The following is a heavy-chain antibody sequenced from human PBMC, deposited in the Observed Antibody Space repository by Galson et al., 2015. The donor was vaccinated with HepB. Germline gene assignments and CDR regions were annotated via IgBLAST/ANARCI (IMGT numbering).Heavy chain of an antibody. Sequence: SLRLSCAASGFTFDDYAMHWVRQAPGKGLEWVSSISWNSGSIGYADSVKGRFTISRGNAKHSLYLQMNSLRPEDTALYFCAKDDSSAWSSAGSWGRGTLVTVSS. CDR2: ISWNSGSI. V-gene: IGHV3-9*01. J-gene: IGHJ5*02. CDR3: AKDDSSAWSSAGS. D-gene: IGHD6-19*01. CDR1: GFTFDDYA.